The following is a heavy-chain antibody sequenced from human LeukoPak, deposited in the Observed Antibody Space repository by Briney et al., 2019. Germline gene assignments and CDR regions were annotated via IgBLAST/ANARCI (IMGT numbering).Heavy chain of an antibody. J-gene: IGHJ3*02. CDR1: GGSISSSSYY. CDR2: IYYSGST. D-gene: IGHD5-18*01. Sequence: SETLSLTCTVSGGSISSSSYYWGWIRQPPGKGLEWIGSIYYSGSTYYNPSLKSRVTISVDTSKNQFSLKLSSVTAADTAVYYCARESTAIHGNNDAFDIWGQGTMVTVSS. V-gene: IGHV4-39*07. CDR3: ARESTAIHGNNDAFDI.